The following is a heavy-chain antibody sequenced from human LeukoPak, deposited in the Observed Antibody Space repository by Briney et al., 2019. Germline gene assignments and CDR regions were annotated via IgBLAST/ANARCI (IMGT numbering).Heavy chain of an antibody. CDR1: GGSISSSSYY. D-gene: IGHD3-10*01. CDR3: ARDRSPLLYMDV. J-gene: IGHJ6*03. Sequence: SENLSLTCTVSGGSISSSSYYWGWIRQPPGKGLEWIGSIYYSGSTYYNPSLKSRVTISVDTSKNQFSLKLSSVTAADTAVYYCARDRSPLLYMDVWGKGTTVTVSS. CDR2: IYYSGST. V-gene: IGHV4-39*07.